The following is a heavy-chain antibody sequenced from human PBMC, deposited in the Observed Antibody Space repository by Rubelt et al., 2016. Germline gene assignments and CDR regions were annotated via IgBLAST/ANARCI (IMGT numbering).Heavy chain of an antibody. V-gene: IGHV1-2*06. D-gene: IGHD2-8*01. CDR3: ATEWGVKTAATKYYFDN. J-gene: IGHJ4*02. CDR2: INPNSGGT. Sequence: APGQGLEWMGRINPNSGGTNYAQNFQGRVTMTRDTSISTAYMELSSLRSEDTAVYYCATEWGVKTAATKYYFDNWGQGALVTVSS.